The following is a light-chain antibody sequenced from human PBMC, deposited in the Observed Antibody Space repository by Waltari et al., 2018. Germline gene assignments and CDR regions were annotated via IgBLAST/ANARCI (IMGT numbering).Light chain of an antibody. J-gene: IGLJ2*01. CDR2: GNN. CDR1: GPNTGAGYD. Sequence: QSALTQPPSVSGAPGQRVTISCTGSGPNTGAGYDVHWYQQFPGTVPKLLLSGNNNRPSGVPDRFSASKTGTSASLAITGLQAEDEADYYCQSYDRSLSVVFGGGTKLTVL. CDR3: QSYDRSLSVV. V-gene: IGLV1-40*01.